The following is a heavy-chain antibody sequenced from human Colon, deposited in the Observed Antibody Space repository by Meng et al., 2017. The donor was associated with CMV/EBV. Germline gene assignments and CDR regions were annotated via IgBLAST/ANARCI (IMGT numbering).Heavy chain of an antibody. CDR2: IIPIFGTA. Sequence: SVKVSCKASGGTFSSYAISWVRQAPGQGLEWMGGIIPIFGTANYAQKFQGRVTITTDESTSTAYMELSSLRSEDTAVYYCARDTCSGGSCNLYYYYGMDAWGQGTTVTVSS. CDR1: GGTFSSYA. J-gene: IGHJ6*02. CDR3: ARDTCSGGSCNLYYYYGMDA. V-gene: IGHV1-69*05. D-gene: IGHD2-15*01.